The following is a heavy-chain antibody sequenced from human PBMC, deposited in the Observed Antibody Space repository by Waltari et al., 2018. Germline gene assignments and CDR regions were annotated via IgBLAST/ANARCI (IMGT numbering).Heavy chain of an antibody. CDR2: INLEGSST. V-gene: IGHV3-74*01. CDR3: ARGLQEGPGFWFDP. D-gene: IGHD3-10*01. J-gene: IGHJ5*02. CDR1: GFSFRGYW. Sequence: EVQLVESGGGLVQPGGSLRLSCTASGFSFRGYWVHWVRQAPGKVLLWVSCINLEGSSTSYDDSVKGRFTLSRDDAKNTLYLDMNSLRADDTAVYYCARGLQEGPGFWFDPRGQGTLVTVSS.